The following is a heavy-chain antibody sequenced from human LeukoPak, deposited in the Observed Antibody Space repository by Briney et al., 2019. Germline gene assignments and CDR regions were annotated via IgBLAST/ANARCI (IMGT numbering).Heavy chain of an antibody. J-gene: IGHJ6*03. D-gene: IGHD4-17*01. V-gene: IGHV3-30*04. Sequence: GGSLRLSCAASGFTFSSYAMHWVRQAPGKGLEWVAVISYDGSNKYYADSVKGRFTISRDNSKNTLYLQMNSLRAEDTAVYYCARENGDYDPRGTPTYYMDVWGKGTTVTVSS. CDR1: GFTFSSYA. CDR2: ISYDGSNK. CDR3: ARENGDYDPRGTPTYYMDV.